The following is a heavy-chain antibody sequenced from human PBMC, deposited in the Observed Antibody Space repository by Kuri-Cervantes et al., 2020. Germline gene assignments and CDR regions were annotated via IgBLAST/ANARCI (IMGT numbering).Heavy chain of an antibody. CDR3: AREIFGGTSGVRYYYYGMDV. CDR2: IYYSGST. Sequence: SETLSLTCTVSGGSISSYYWSWIRQPPGKGLEWIGYIYYSGSTNYNPSLKSRVTISVDTSKNQFSLKLSSVTAADTAVYYCAREIFGGTSGVRYYYYGMDVWSQGTTVTVSS. D-gene: IGHD3-3*01. V-gene: IGHV4-59*12. J-gene: IGHJ6*02. CDR1: GGSISSYY.